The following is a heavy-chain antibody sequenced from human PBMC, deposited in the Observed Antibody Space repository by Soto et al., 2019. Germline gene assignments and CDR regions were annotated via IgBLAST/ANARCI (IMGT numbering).Heavy chain of an antibody. CDR2: IWYDGSNK. CDR3: ARITESIAAEGYYFDY. J-gene: IGHJ4*02. CDR1: GFTFSSYG. Sequence: QVQLVESGGGVDQPGRSLRLSCAASGFTFSSYGMHWVRQAPGKGLEWVAVIWYDGSNKYYADSVKGRFTISRDNSKNTLYLQMNSLRAEDTAVYYCARITESIAAEGYYFDYWGQGTLVTVSS. D-gene: IGHD6-13*01. V-gene: IGHV3-33*01.